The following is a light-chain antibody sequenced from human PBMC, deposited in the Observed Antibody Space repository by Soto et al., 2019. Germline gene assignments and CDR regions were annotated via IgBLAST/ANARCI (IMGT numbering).Light chain of an antibody. CDR2: DAS. CDR1: QSVSRY. CDR3: QQRSSWPIT. Sequence: EIVLTQSPATLSLSPGERATLSCRASQSVSRYLAWYQQKSGQAPRLLIYDASNRATGIPARFSGSGSGTDFTLTISSLEPEDFAVYYCQQRSSWPITFGQGTRLEIK. J-gene: IGKJ5*01. V-gene: IGKV3-11*01.